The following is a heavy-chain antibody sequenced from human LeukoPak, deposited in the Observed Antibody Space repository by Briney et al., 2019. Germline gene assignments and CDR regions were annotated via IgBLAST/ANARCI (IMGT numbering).Heavy chain of an antibody. D-gene: IGHD4-17*01. CDR2: IYYSGST. J-gene: IGHJ4*02. CDR1: GGSISSGGYY. Sequence: SETLSLTCTVSGGSISSGGYYWSWIRQHPGKGLEWIGYIYYSGSTYYNPFLKSRVTISVDTSKNQFSLKLSSVTAADTAVYYCARAGTVTTIRFDYWGQGTLVTVSS. CDR3: ARAGTVTTIRFDY. V-gene: IGHV4-31*03.